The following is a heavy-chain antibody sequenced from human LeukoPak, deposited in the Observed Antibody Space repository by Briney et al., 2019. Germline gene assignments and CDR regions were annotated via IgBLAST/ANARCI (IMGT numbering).Heavy chain of an antibody. CDR3: ARAFWSGYSEVVWFDP. CDR2: INPSGGST. CDR1: GYTFTSYA. J-gene: IGHJ5*02. D-gene: IGHD3-3*01. V-gene: IGHV1-46*01. Sequence: ASVKVSCKASGYTFTSYAMNWVRQAPGQGLEWMGIINPSGGSTSYAQKFQGRVTMTRDMSTSTVYMELSSLRSEDTAVYYCARAFWSGYSEVVWFDPWGQGTLVTVSS.